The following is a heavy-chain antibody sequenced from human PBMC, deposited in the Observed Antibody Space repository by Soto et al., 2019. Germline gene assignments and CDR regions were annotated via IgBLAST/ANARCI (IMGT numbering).Heavy chain of an antibody. CDR3: ARASIAAAGYYYYYGMDV. CDR1: GYTFTSYG. J-gene: IGHJ6*02. D-gene: IGHD6-13*01. Sequence: ASVKVSCKASGYTFTSYGISWVRQAPGQGLEWMGWISAYNGNTNYAQKLQGRVTMTTDTSTSTAYMELRSLRSDDTTVYYCARASIAAAGYYYYYGMDVWGQGTTVTVSS. CDR2: ISAYNGNT. V-gene: IGHV1-18*01.